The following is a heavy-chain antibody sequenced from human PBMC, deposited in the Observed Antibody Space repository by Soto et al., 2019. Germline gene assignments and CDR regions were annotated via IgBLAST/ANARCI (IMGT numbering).Heavy chain of an antibody. CDR2: IYSGGST. CDR3: ARDSYPDAFDI. D-gene: IGHD2-2*02. V-gene: IGHV3-66*01. J-gene: IGHJ3*02. CDR1: GFTVSSNY. Sequence: GSLRLSCAASGFTVSSNYMSLVRQAPGKGLEWVSVIYSGGSTYYADSVKGRFTISRDNSKNTLYLQMNSLRAEDTAVYYCARDSYPDAFDIWGQGTMVTVS.